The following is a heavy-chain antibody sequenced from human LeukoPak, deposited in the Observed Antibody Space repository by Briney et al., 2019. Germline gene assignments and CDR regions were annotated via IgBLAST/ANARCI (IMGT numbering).Heavy chain of an antibody. CDR2: INHSGST. CDR3: AREGVVVAATGIDY. CDR1: GFTFTTYW. D-gene: IGHD2-15*01. J-gene: IGHJ4*02. V-gene: IGHV4-34*01. Sequence: GSLRLSCAASGFTFTTYWMSWVRQAPGKGLEWIGEINHSGSTNYNPSLKSRVTISVDTSKNQFSLKLSSVTAADTAVYYCAREGVVVAATGIDYWGQGTLVTVSS.